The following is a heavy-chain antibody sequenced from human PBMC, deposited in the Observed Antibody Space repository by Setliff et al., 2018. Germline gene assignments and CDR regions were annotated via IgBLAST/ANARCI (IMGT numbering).Heavy chain of an antibody. D-gene: IGHD3-22*01. CDR2: ISPYNGNT. J-gene: IGHJ3*02. V-gene: IGHV1-18*04. Sequence: ASVKVSCKASGYTFNRYGINWLRQAPGQGLEWLGWISPYNGNTKCAQTVEDRISMTTDTSTRTSYMELSSLRSDDTAVYFCARSSDSGYYHQRDAFDIWGQGTRVTVSS. CDR3: ARSSDSGYYHQRDAFDI. CDR1: GYTFNRYG.